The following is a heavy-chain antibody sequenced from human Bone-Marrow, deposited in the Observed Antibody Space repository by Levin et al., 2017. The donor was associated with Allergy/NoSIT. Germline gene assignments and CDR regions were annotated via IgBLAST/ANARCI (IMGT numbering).Heavy chain of an antibody. Sequence: RAGGSLRLSCATSGFIFSKYWMIWVRQAPGKGLEWVASIKEDGSQKYYLDSVKGRFTISRDNAQNSLSLQVNSLRVEDTGLYYCARYFDSASHPSLRGDYWGHGTLVTVSS. V-gene: IGHV3-7*01. CDR3: ARYFDSASHPSLRGDY. D-gene: IGHD2-15*01. J-gene: IGHJ4*01. CDR2: IKEDGSQK. CDR1: GFIFSKYW.